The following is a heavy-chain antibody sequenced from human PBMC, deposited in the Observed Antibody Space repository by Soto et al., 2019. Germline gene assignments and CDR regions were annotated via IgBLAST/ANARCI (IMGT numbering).Heavy chain of an antibody. CDR2: ISYDGSNK. CDR3: AKDRSTRDYYYYGMDV. J-gene: IGHJ6*01. CDR1: GFTFSSYG. V-gene: IGHV3-30*18. Sequence: ESGGGVVQPGRSLRLSCAASGFTFSSYGMHWVRQAPGKGLEWVAVISYDGSNKYYADSVKGRFTISRDNSKNTLYLQMNSLRAEDTAVYYCAKDRSTRDYYYYGMDVW. D-gene: IGHD2-2*01.